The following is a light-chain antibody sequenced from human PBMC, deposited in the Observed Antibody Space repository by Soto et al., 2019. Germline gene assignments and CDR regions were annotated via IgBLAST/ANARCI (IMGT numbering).Light chain of an antibody. CDR3: QQYGRSLIT. V-gene: IGKV3-20*01. CDR1: QSVSSSY. Sequence: EIVLTQSPGTLSLSPGERATLSCRASQSVSSSYLAWYQQKPGQAPRLLIYGASSRATGTPDRFSGSGSGTDFTLTISRLEPEDFAVYYCQQYGRSLITFGQGTRLEI. CDR2: GAS. J-gene: IGKJ5*01.